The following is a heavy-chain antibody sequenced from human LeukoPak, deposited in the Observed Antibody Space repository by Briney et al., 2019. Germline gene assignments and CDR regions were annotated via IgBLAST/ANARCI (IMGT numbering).Heavy chain of an antibody. Sequence: PSETLSLTCTVSGGSISSYYWSWIRQPPGKGLEWIGYIYYSGSTNYNPSLKSRVTISVDTSKNQFSLKLSSVTAADTAVYYCARVKGRLHQRYFDYWGQGTLVTVSS. CDR2: IYYSGST. V-gene: IGHV4-59*01. CDR3: ARVKGRLHQRYFDY. J-gene: IGHJ4*02. D-gene: IGHD4-11*01. CDR1: GGSISSYY.